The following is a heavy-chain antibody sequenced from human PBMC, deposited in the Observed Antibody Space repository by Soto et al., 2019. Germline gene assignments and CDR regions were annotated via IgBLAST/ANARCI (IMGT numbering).Heavy chain of an antibody. Sequence: SLTCAVYGGSVNGYYWNWIRQPPGKGLEWIGEINHTGGTHYNPSLKSQVTMSVDTSKNQFSLRLSSVTAADTAIYYCATRITVFGLLIPQFDPWGQGTQVTVSS. D-gene: IGHD3-3*01. CDR1: GGSVNGYY. CDR2: INHTGGT. CDR3: ATRITVFGLLIPQFDP. J-gene: IGHJ5*02. V-gene: IGHV4-34*01.